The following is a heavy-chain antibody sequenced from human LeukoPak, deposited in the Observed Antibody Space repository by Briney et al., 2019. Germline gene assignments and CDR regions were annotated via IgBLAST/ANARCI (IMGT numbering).Heavy chain of an antibody. D-gene: IGHD1-26*01. Sequence: ASVKVSCKASGYTFTSYYMHWVRQAPGQGLERMGWINPNSGGTNYAHKFQGRVTMTKDTSISTAYMELSRLRSDDTAVYYCARGDAGATDYWGQGTLVTVSS. CDR1: GYTFTSYY. V-gene: IGHV1-2*02. J-gene: IGHJ4*02. CDR2: INPNSGGT. CDR3: ARGDAGATDY.